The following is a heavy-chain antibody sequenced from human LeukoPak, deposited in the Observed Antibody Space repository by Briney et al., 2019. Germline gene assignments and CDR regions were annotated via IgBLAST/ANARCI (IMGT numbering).Heavy chain of an antibody. CDR2: IKSKTDGGTT. Sequence: GGSLRLSCAASGFTFSNAWMSWVRQAPGKGLEWVGRIKSKTDGGTTDYAAPVKGRFTISRDDSKNTLYLQMNSLKTEDTAVYYCTTDPSQTPQLTRYYDSSSYYPFDYWGQGTLVTVSS. CDR1: GFTFSNAW. J-gene: IGHJ4*02. V-gene: IGHV3-15*01. D-gene: IGHD3-22*01. CDR3: TTDPSQTPQLTRYYDSSSYYPFDY.